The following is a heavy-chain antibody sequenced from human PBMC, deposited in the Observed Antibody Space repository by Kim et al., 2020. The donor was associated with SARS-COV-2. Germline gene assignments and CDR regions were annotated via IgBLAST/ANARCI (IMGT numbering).Heavy chain of an antibody. J-gene: IGHJ4*02. V-gene: IGHV3-30*07. CDR3: ARSGYYYDSSGYSFDY. Sequence: SVKGRFTISRDNSKNTLYLQMNSLRAEDTAVYYCARSGYYYDSSGYSFDYWGQGTLVTVSS. D-gene: IGHD3-22*01.